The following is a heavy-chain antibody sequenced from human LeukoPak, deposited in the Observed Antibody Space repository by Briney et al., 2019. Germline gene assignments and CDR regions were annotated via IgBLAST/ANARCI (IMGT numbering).Heavy chain of an antibody. CDR3: TRESPGYGGHHFG. V-gene: IGHV3-7*04. Sequence: GGSLRLSCAASGFTFRRYWMSWVRQAPGKGLEWVGNINEDESKEYYMDSVKGRFTISRDNAKNSLYLQMNSLRAEDTAVYYCTRESPGYGGHHFGWGQGTLVTVSS. J-gene: IGHJ4*02. CDR1: GFTFRRYW. D-gene: IGHD5-12*01. CDR2: INEDESKE.